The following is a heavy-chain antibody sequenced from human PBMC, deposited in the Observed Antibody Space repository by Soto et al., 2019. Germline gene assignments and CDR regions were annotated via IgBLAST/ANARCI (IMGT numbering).Heavy chain of an antibody. V-gene: IGHV3-66*01. D-gene: IGHD4-17*01. CDR1: GFTFSNS. CDR3: AGRNSGDYPYFDF. Sequence: GGSLRLSCAASGFTFSNSMTWVRQAPGKGLEWVSLIYRGGSTYYADSVKGRFTISRDSSKNTLYLQMNSLGADDTALYYCAGRNSGDYPYFDFWGPGTLVTVSS. J-gene: IGHJ4*02. CDR2: IYRGGST.